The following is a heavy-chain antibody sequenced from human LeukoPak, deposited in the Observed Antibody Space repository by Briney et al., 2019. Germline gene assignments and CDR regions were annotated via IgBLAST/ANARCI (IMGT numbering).Heavy chain of an antibody. CDR1: GFTFSTYW. J-gene: IGHJ4*02. Sequence: GGSLSLSCAASGFTFSTYWMTWVRQAPGKGLEWVANVNGNEREKYYVDSVKGRFTISRDNAQNSLYLQMGSLRVEDTAVYYCARGRYCTSGSCYFDYWGQGTLVTVSS. D-gene: IGHD2-8*01. CDR2: VNGNEREK. V-gene: IGHV3-7*01. CDR3: ARGRYCTSGSCYFDY.